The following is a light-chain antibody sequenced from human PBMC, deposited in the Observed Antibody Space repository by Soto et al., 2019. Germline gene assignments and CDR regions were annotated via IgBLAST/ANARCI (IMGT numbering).Light chain of an antibody. Sequence: QSVLTQPASVSGSPGQSITISCTGTSSDVGGYNYVSWYQHHPGKAPKLMIYDVSNRPSGVSTRFSGSKSGNTASLTISGLHAEDESDYYCSSYTGSSTDVFGTGTKLTVL. CDR1: SSDVGGYNY. CDR3: SSYTGSSTDV. V-gene: IGLV2-14*03. CDR2: DVS. J-gene: IGLJ1*01.